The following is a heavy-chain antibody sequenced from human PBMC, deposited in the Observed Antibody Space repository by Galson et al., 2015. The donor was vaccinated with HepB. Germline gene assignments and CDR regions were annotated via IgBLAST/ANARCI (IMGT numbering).Heavy chain of an antibody. CDR3: SIVYPHHYYGSEGEFYGMTV. J-gene: IGHJ6*02. CDR1: GHPLNKLF. CDR2: YDPESGSL. V-gene: IGHV1-24*01. D-gene: IGHD3-10*01. Sequence: SVKVSCKVSGHPLNKLFLHWVRQAPGKGLEWMGGYDPESGSLVYAEKFDGRVRMTEDRSAATAFMHLNALESEDSAVYYCSIVYPHHYYGSEGEFYGMTVWGQGTTVTVSS.